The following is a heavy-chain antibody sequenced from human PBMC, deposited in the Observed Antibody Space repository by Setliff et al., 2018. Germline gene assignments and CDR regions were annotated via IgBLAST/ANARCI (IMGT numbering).Heavy chain of an antibody. Sequence: ASVKVSCKASGYTLNNYAMNWVRQAPGQGLEWMGWINTNTGNPRYAQGFTGRFVFSLDTSVSTAYLQISSLKSEDTAVYYCARGSRFGTIVYKGDYYMDVWGKGTTVTVSS. J-gene: IGHJ6*03. D-gene: IGHD3-10*01. CDR2: INTNTGNP. V-gene: IGHV7-4-1*02. CDR1: GYTLNNYA. CDR3: ARGSRFGTIVYKGDYYMDV.